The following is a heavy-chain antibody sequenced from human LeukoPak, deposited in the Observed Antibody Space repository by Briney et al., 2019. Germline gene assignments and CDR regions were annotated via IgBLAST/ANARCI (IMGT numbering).Heavy chain of an antibody. Sequence: PSGTLSLTCAVSGGSISSSNWWSWVRQPPGKGLGWIGEIYHSGSTNYNPSLKSRVTISVDKSKNQFSLKLSSVTAADTAVYYCARYGYDSSGLRYYFDYWGQGTLVTVSS. D-gene: IGHD3-22*01. CDR3: ARYGYDSSGLRYYFDY. V-gene: IGHV4-4*02. J-gene: IGHJ4*02. CDR2: IYHSGST. CDR1: GGSISSSNW.